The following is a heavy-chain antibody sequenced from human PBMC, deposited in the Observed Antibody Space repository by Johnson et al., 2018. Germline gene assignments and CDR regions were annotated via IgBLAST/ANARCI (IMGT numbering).Heavy chain of an antibody. CDR1: GFTFSGSA. V-gene: IGHV3-73*02. Sequence: VQLQESGGDLVQPGGSLKLSCAASGFTFSGSALHWVRHASGKGLEWVGRIKDNANTYATAYAPSVKGRVTISTEDSKNTAYLQMNSLKAEETAVYYCNGHNSGSDYWGRGTLVTVSS. D-gene: IGHD3-10*01. CDR2: IKDNANTYAT. J-gene: IGHJ4*02. CDR3: NGHNSGSDY.